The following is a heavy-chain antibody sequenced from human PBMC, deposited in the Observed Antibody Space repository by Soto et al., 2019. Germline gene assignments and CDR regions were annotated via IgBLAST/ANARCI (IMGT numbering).Heavy chain of an antibody. CDR2: IYYSGST. Sequence: SETLSLTCTVSGGSISSGGYYWSWIRQHPGKGLEWIGYIYYSGSTYYNPSLKSRVTISVDTSKNQFSLKLSSVTAADTAVYYCARGTTVYYYYYYGMDVWGQGTTVTV. V-gene: IGHV4-31*03. CDR1: GGSISSGGYY. CDR3: ARGTTVYYYYYYGMDV. D-gene: IGHD4-17*01. J-gene: IGHJ6*02.